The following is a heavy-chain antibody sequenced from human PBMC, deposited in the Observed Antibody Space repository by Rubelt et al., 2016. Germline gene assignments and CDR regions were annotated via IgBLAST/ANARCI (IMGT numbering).Heavy chain of an antibody. D-gene: IGHD7-27*01. CDR1: GFTFRNYG. CDR3: ARDRNWGRSDWYLDL. V-gene: IGHV3-33*01. Sequence: ESGGGVVQPGRSLRLSCTASGFTFRNYGMHWVRQAPGKGLEWVAVIWYDGSNNRFADSVKGRFTISRDNSQNILWLQMNSLSAEDTAVYHCARDRNWGRSDWYLDLWGRGTLVTVSS. J-gene: IGHJ2*01. CDR2: IWYDGSNN.